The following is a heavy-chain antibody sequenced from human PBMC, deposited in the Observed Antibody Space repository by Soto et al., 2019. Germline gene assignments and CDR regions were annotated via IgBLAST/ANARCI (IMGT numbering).Heavy chain of an antibody. CDR1: GFTFSSYS. CDR2: ISSSSSYI. CDR3: ARGGKTAMAAFDY. V-gene: IGHV3-21*01. Sequence: VGSLRLSCAASGFTFSSYSMNWVRQAPGKGLEWLSSISSSSSYIYYADSVKGRFTVSRDNAKNSLYLQMNSLRAEDTAVYYCARGGKTAMAAFDYWGQGTLVTVSS. J-gene: IGHJ4*02. D-gene: IGHD5-18*01.